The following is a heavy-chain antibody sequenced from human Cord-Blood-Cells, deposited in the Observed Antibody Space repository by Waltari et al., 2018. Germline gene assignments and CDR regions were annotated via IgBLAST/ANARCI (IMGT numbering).Heavy chain of an antibody. CDR1: GGTFSSYA. Sequence: QVQLVQSGAEVKKPGSSVKVSCKASGGTFSSYAISWVRQAPGQGLEWMGGIIPILGTANYQQKFQGGVTITADESTSTAYMGRSSLRSEDTAVYYCAGVPGTIFRYGMDVWGQGTTVTVSS. V-gene: IGHV1-69*01. J-gene: IGHJ6*02. CDR2: IIPILGTA. D-gene: IGHD1-7*01. CDR3: AGVPGTIFRYGMDV.